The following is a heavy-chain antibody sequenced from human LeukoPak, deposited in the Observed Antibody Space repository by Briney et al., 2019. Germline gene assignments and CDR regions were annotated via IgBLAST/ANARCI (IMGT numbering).Heavy chain of an antibody. Sequence: GGSMRLSCVASGLTLSSYSMNWVSQVEGKGLEWESSISSSSSHIYYADSVKGRFTISREKAKNKLYLQMNSLRAEDTAVHYCARDRSGSYLGAFYIWGQGTMVTVSS. V-gene: IGHV3-21*01. CDR1: GLTLSSYS. J-gene: IGHJ3*02. CDR3: ARDRSGSYLGAFYI. D-gene: IGHD1-26*01. CDR2: ISSSSSHI.